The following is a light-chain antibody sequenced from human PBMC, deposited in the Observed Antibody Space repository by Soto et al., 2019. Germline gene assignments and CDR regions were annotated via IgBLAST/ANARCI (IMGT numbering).Light chain of an antibody. V-gene: IGKV3-15*01. Sequence: EKVMTQSPATLSVSLGERATLSCRASQSINNNLAWYQQKPGQAPRLLIYGASTRATGFPDRFSGSGSGTEFTRTIRSLQSEDSAVYYCQQYENWPWTFGQGTKVEIK. CDR1: QSINNN. J-gene: IGKJ1*01. CDR3: QQYENWPWT. CDR2: GAS.